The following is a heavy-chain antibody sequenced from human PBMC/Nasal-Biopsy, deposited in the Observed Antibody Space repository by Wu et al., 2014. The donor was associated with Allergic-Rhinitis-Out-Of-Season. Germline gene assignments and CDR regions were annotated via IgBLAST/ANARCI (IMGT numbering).Heavy chain of an antibody. V-gene: IGHV4-59*01. J-gene: IGHJ4*02. Sequence: SETLSLTCAVSGASMSSYYWNWIRQPPGKGLEWIGHISDSGSTNYNPSLNSRVTMSIDTSKDQFSLTLSSVTAADTAVYYCARRLGYCGGSGCKFAYFDFWGQGILVTVSS. D-gene: IGHD2-21*01. CDR3: ARRLGYCGGSGCKFAYFDF. CDR1: GASMSSYY. CDR2: ISDSGST.